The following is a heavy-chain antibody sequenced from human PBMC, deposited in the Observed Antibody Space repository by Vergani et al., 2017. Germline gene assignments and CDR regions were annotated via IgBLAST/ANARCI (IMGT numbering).Heavy chain of an antibody. J-gene: IGHJ3*01. CDR2: IYPGDSEV. D-gene: IGHD3-16*01. Sequence: EKQLVQSGSETKKPGESLKISCQAFGYIFSKFWIGWERQRPGRGLEWMGIIYPGDSEVKSNPTFRGQVIFSVDTSVNTAYLQWRSLQASDTATYFCASGGHGAENGGALQLWGQGTNITVSS. V-gene: IGHV5-51*01. CDR3: ASGGHGAENGGALQL. CDR1: GYIFSKFW.